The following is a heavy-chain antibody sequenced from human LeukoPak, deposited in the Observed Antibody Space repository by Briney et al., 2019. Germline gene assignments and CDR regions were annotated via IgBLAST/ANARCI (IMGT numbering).Heavy chain of an antibody. CDR2: IIPIFGTA. Sequence: SVKVSCKASGGTFSSYAISWVRQAPGQGLEWMGGIIPIFGTANYAQKFQGRVTITADESTSTAYMELSSLRSEDTAVYYCARDPDPYYDSSGYLGYWGQGTLVTVSS. V-gene: IGHV1-69*13. J-gene: IGHJ4*02. CDR3: ARDPDPYYDSSGYLGY. D-gene: IGHD3-22*01. CDR1: GGTFSSYA.